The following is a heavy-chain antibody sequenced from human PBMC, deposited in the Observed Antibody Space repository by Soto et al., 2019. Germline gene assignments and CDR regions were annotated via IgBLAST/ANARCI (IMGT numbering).Heavy chain of an antibody. CDR2: ISAYNGNT. CDR1: GYTFTSYG. CDR3: ARGSMAPRYYYYGMEV. J-gene: IGHJ6*02. Sequence: ASVKVSCKASGYTFTSYGISWVAQAPGQGLEWMGWISAYNGNTNYAQKLQGGVTMTTDTSASTAYMELRSLRSEDAAVYYCARGSMAPRYYYYGMEVWGQGTTVTVSS. V-gene: IGHV1-18*04. D-gene: IGHD6-6*01.